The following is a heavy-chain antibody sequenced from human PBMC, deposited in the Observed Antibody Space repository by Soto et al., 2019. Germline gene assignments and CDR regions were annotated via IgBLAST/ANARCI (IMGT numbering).Heavy chain of an antibody. CDR1: GGSFSGYY. CDR2: INHSGST. Sequence: PSETLSLTCAVYGGSFSGYYWSWIRQPPGKGLEWIGEINHSGSTNYNPSLKSRVTISVDTSKNQFSLKLSSVTAADTAVYYCARVVGAENDAFDIWGQGTIVTVS. V-gene: IGHV4-34*01. J-gene: IGHJ3*02. D-gene: IGHD2-15*01. CDR3: ARVVGAENDAFDI.